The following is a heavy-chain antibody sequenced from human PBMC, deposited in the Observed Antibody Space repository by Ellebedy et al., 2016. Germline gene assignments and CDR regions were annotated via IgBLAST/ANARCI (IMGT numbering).Heavy chain of an antibody. CDR2: ISFDGGTT. Sequence: GGSLRLSXAASGFTFSRYAVHWVRQAPGKGLEWVASISFDGGTTYYADSVKGRFAVSRDNSRNTVYLQMNGLRVEDTSTYYCARDSTVGGGSPNADRYFDYWGQGTLVTVSS. CDR1: GFTFSRYA. D-gene: IGHD1-26*01. CDR3: ARDSTVGGGSPNADRYFDY. J-gene: IGHJ4*02. V-gene: IGHV3-30*09.